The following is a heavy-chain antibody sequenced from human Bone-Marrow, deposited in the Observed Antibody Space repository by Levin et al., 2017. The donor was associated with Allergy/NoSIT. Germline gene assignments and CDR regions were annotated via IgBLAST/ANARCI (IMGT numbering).Heavy chain of an antibody. Sequence: VSGPTLVKPTQTLTLTCTFSGFSLSTIGVSVGWIRQPPGMALEWLAHIYWDDDKRYSPSLASRLTITKDSSKNQVVLTMTNMDPVDTATYYCARRPMFYGLDVWGQGTPVTVSS. D-gene: IGHD3-10*02. CDR3: ARRPMFYGLDV. V-gene: IGHV2-5*02. J-gene: IGHJ6*02. CDR2: IYWDDDK. CDR1: GFSLSTIGVS.